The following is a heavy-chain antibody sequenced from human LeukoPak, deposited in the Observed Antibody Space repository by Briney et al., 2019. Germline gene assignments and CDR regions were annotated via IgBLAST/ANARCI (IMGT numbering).Heavy chain of an antibody. Sequence: SETLSLTCKVSGGSMSSHYWSWIRQPPGKGLGGIGDIYSSGSTNYNPSLNSRVTISLDTSKNQFSLNLRSVTAADTAVYYCARDDRSGYSTLGYWGQGTLVTVSS. CDR1: GGSMSSHY. J-gene: IGHJ4*02. D-gene: IGHD3-22*01. CDR3: ARDDRSGYSTLGY. CDR2: IYSSGST. V-gene: IGHV4-59*11.